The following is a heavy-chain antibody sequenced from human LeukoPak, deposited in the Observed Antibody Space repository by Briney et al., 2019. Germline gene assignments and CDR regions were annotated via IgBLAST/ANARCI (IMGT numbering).Heavy chain of an antibody. CDR3: AKGAYDFWSGYKYNWFDP. CDR1: GFTFSNYA. CDR2: ISGSGGST. J-gene: IGHJ5*02. D-gene: IGHD3-3*01. V-gene: IGHV3-23*01. Sequence: GGSLRLSCAASGFTFSNYAMSWVRQAPGKGLEWVSAISGSGGSTYYADSVKGRFTISRDNSKNTLYLQMNSLRAEDTAVYYCAKGAYDFWSGYKYNWFDPWGQGTLVTVSS.